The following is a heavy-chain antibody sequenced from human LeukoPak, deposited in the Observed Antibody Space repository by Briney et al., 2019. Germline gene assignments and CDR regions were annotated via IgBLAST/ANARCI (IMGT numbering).Heavy chain of an antibody. Sequence: GASVKVSCKASGYTFTGYYMHWVRQAPGQGLEWMGRINPNSGGTNYAQKFQGRVTMTRDTSISTAYMELSRLTSDDTAMYYCARAYNGYEAFDYWGQGTLVTVSS. CDR2: INPNSGGT. D-gene: IGHD5-12*01. CDR3: ARAYNGYEAFDY. J-gene: IGHJ4*02. CDR1: GYTFTGYY. V-gene: IGHV1-2*06.